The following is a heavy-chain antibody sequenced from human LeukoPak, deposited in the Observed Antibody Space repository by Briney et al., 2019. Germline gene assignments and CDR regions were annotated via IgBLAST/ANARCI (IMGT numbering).Heavy chain of an antibody. Sequence: GGSLRLSCAASGFTFSSYAMSWVRQAPGKGLEWVSAISGSGGSTYYADSVKGRFTISRDNSKNTLYLQMNSLRAEDTAVYYCAKDSQYQLRPKVTVSGREYFQHWGQGTLVTVSP. CDR1: GFTFSSYA. J-gene: IGHJ1*01. D-gene: IGHD2-2*01. CDR2: ISGSGGST. CDR3: AKDSQYQLRPKVTVSGREYFQH. V-gene: IGHV3-23*01.